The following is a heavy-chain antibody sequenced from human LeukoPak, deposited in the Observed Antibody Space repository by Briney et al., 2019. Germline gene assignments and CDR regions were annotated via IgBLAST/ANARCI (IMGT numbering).Heavy chain of an antibody. D-gene: IGHD6-13*01. CDR3: ARDLYSSSWYAFWVAY. CDR2: INTDGSST. J-gene: IGHJ4*02. CDR1: GFTFSSYW. Sequence: GGSLRLSCAASGFTFSSYWVHWVRQAPGKGLVWVSRINTDGSSTSYADSVKGRFTISRDNAKNTLYLQMNSLRAEDTAVYYCARDLYSSSWYAFWVAYWGQGTLVTVSS. V-gene: IGHV3-74*01.